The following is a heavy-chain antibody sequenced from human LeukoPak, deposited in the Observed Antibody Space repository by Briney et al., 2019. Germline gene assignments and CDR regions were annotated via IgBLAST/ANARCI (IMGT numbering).Heavy chain of an antibody. V-gene: IGHV1-69*13. CDR1: GGTFTSYA. J-gene: IGHJ6*04. CDR3: ASDAVGGSSTTPDYYYGMDV. Sequence: ASVKVSCKASGGTFTSYAISWVRQAPGQGLEWRGGIIPIFGTANYAQKFQGRVTITADESTSTAYMELSSLRSEDTAVYYCASDAVGGSSTTPDYYYGMDVWGKGTTVTVSS. D-gene: IGHD2-2*01. CDR2: IIPIFGTA.